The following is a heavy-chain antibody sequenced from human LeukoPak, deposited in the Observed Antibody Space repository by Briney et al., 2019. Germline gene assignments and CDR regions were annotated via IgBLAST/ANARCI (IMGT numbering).Heavy chain of an antibody. D-gene: IGHD3-22*01. J-gene: IGHJ4*02. CDR2: IRYDGSNK. Sequence: GGSLRLSCAASGFTFDDYAMHWVRQAPGKGLEWAAFIRYDGSNKYYADSVKGRFTISRDNSKNTLYLQMNSLRAEDTALYYCATNYDVTSYWGQGTLVTVSS. CDR3: ATNYDVTSY. CDR1: GFTFDDYA. V-gene: IGHV3-30*02.